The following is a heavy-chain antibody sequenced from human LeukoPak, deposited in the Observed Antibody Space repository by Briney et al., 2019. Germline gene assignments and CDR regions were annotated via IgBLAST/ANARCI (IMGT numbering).Heavy chain of an antibody. Sequence: ASVKVSCEASGYTFTSYVINWVRQAPGQGLEWVGWVSPNGGDTNYAENLQDGVSMTTDTSTNTAYMDLRSLRSDDTAIYYCARGSLVTFGGVIVPLASDYWGQGTPVTVSS. D-gene: IGHD3-16*02. V-gene: IGHV1-18*01. CDR3: ARGSLVTFGGVIVPLASDY. J-gene: IGHJ4*02. CDR1: GYTFTSYV. CDR2: VSPNGGDT.